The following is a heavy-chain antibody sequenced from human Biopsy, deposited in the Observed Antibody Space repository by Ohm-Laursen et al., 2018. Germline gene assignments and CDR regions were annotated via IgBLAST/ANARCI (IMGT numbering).Heavy chain of an antibody. Sequence: SLGLSCTASGFSFSSYGMHWVRQAPGKGLEWVAVISDDGRNKYYVNSVKGRFTISRDNSKNTLYLQMNNLRAEDTAVFYCAKDLRNNNWGVENWGQGTLVTVSS. D-gene: IGHD7-27*01. CDR1: GFSFSSYG. V-gene: IGHV3-30*18. CDR2: ISDDGRNK. J-gene: IGHJ4*02. CDR3: AKDLRNNNWGVEN.